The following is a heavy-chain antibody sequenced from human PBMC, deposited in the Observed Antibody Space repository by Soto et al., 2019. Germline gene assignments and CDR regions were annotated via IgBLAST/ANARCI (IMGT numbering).Heavy chain of an antibody. D-gene: IGHD6-6*01. Sequence: ASVKFSCKASGYTFTGYYMHWVRQAPGQGLEWMGWINPNSGGTNYAQKFQGRVTMTRDTSISTAYMELSRLRSDDTAVYYCARMGSSIAARGYYYYGMDVWGQGTTVTVSS. J-gene: IGHJ6*02. CDR2: INPNSGGT. CDR3: ARMGSSIAARGYYYYGMDV. CDR1: GYTFTGYY. V-gene: IGHV1-2*02.